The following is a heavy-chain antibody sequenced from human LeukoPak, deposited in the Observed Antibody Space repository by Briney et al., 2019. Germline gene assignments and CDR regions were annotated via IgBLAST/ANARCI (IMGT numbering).Heavy chain of an antibody. CDR2: ISSSGSTI. V-gene: IGHV3-11*01. CDR1: GFTFSDYY. D-gene: IGHD2-21*02. J-gene: IGHJ4*02. Sequence: GGSLRLSCAASGFTFSDYYMSWIRQAPGKGLEWVSYISSSGSTIYYADSVKGRFTIPRDNAQNSLYLQMNSLRDEDSAVYYCARAAYCGSDCYYYFDCWGQGTLVTVSS. CDR3: ARAAYCGSDCYYYFDC.